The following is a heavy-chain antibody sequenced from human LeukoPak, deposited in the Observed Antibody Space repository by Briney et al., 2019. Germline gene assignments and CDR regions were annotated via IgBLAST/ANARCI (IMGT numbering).Heavy chain of an antibody. V-gene: IGHV4-34*01. CDR2: INHSGST. CDR1: GYTFSSYW. CDR3: AREMVEMGASD. J-gene: IGHJ4*02. Sequence: GSLRLSCAASGYTFSSYWMTWVRRAPGKGLEWIGEINHSGSTNYNPSLKSRVTISVDTSKNQFSLKLSSVTAADTAVYYCAREMVEMGASDWGQGSLVTVSS. D-gene: IGHD1-26*01.